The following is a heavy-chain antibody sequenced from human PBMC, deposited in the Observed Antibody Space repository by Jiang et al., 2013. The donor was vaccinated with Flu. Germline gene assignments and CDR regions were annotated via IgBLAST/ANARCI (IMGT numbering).Heavy chain of an antibody. CDR3: AREIGVVVAGRWGLSSDY. V-gene: IGHV3-33*01. CDR2: IWYDGSNQ. CDR1: GFSFSSFA. J-gene: IGHJ4*02. D-gene: IGHD2-15*01. Sequence: VVQPGRSLRLSCAASGFSFSSFAMQWVRQAPGKGLEWVALIWYDGSNQYYVDSVKGRFTISRDNSKNTLYLQMNSLRAEDTAVYYCAREIGVVVAGRWGLSSDYWGQGTLVTVSS.